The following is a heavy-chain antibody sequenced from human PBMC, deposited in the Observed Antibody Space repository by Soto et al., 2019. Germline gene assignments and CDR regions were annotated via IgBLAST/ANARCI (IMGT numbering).Heavy chain of an antibody. CDR1: GYTFTSYA. D-gene: IGHD4-4*01. CDR2: INAGNGNT. J-gene: IGHJ6*02. CDR3: ARSATTVTTLRGMDV. V-gene: IGHV1-3*01. Sequence: ASVKVSCKASGYTFTSYAMHWVRQAPGQRLEWMGWINAGNGNTKYSQKFQGRVTITRDTSASTAYMELSSLRSEDTAVYYCARSATTVTTLRGMDVWGQGTTVTV.